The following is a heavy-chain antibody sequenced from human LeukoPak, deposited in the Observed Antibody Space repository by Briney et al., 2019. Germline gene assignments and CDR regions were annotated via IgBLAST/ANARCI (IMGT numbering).Heavy chain of an antibody. CDR2: ISAYNGNT. D-gene: IGHD2-2*01. CDR1: GYTFTSYG. V-gene: IGHV1-18*01. J-gene: IGHJ5*02. Sequence: ASVKVSCKASGYTFTSYGISWVRQAPGQGLEWMGWISAYNGNTNYAQKLQGRVTMATDTSTSTAYMELRSLRSDDTAVYYCAREYQLLGTVYNYFDPWGQGTLVTVSS. CDR3: AREYQLLGTVYNYFDP.